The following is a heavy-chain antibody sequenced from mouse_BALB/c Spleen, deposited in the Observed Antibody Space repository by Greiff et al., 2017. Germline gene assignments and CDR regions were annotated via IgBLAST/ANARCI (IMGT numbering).Heavy chain of an antibody. CDR3: ARAYGNHAMDY. V-gene: IGHV5-12-2*01. D-gene: IGHD2-1*01. CDR1: GFTFSSYT. CDR2: ISNGGGST. J-gene: IGHJ4*01. Sequence: EVHLVESGGGLVQPGGSLKLSCAASGFTFSSYTMSWVRQTPEKRLEWVAYISNGGGSTYYPDTVKGRFTISRDNAKNTLYLQMSSLKSEDTAMYYCARAYGNHAMDYWGQGTSVTVSS.